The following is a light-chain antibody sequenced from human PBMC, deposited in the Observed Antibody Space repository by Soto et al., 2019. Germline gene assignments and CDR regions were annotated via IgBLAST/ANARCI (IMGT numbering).Light chain of an antibody. CDR3: SSYTTSSTVA. CDR1: SSDIGGYNY. Sequence: QSVLTQSASVSGSPGQSITISCTGTSSDIGGYNYVSWYQRHPDKAPKLMIFEVSNRPSGVSNRFSGSKSGNTASLTISGLLPEDEADYYCSSYTTSSTVAFGGGTKLTVL. V-gene: IGLV2-14*01. J-gene: IGLJ2*01. CDR2: EVS.